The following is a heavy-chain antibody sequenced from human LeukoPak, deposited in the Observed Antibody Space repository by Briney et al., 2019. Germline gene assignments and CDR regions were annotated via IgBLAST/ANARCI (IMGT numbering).Heavy chain of an antibody. J-gene: IGHJ6*03. CDR3: ARTTEGYAGGPGYSYYYYMDV. CDR1: GGSISSSSYY. Sequence: SETLSLTCTVSGGSISSSSYYWGWIRQPPGKGLEWIGSIYYSGSTYYNPSLKSRVTISVDTSKNQVSLKLRSVTAADTAVYYCARTTEGYAGGPGYSYYYYMDVWGKGTTVTISS. D-gene: IGHD5-12*01. V-gene: IGHV4-39*07. CDR2: IYYSGST.